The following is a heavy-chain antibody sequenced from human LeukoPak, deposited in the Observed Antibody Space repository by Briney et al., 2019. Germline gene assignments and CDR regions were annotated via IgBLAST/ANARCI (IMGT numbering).Heavy chain of an antibody. D-gene: IGHD6-6*01. Sequence: GGSLRLSCAASGFTFSSYAMSWVRQAPGKGLEWVSAISGSDGSTYYADSVKGRFTISRDNSKNTLYLQMNSLRAEDTAVYYCAKGSSSSPPYYYYYGMDVWGQGTTVTVSS. J-gene: IGHJ6*02. V-gene: IGHV3-23*01. CDR3: AKGSSSSPPYYYYYGMDV. CDR1: GFTFSSYA. CDR2: ISGSDGST.